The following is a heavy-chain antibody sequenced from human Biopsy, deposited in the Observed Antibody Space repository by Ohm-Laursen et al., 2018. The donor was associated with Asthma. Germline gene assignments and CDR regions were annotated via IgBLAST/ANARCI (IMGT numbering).Heavy chain of an antibody. J-gene: IGHJ4*02. Sequence: VSCAASGFTFSESWMTWVRQAPGKGLEWVGHVKIKRHGGTTDLAEPVKGRFTISRDDSKNTLYLQMNSLKTEDTAVYYCQRGFNGDDCGYWGQGTLVTVSS. V-gene: IGHV3-15*01. D-gene: IGHD5-12*01. CDR3: QRGFNGDDCGY. CDR2: VKIKRHGGTT. CDR1: GFTFSESW.